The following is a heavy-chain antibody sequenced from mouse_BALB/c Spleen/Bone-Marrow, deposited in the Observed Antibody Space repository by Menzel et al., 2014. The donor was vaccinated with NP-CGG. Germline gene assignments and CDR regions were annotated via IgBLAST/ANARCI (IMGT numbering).Heavy chain of an antibody. V-gene: IGHV14-3*02. D-gene: IGHD2-3*01. CDR2: IDPANGNT. Sequence: EVQVVESGAELVKPGAPVKLSCTASGFNIKDTYMHWVKQRPEQGLEWIGRIDPANGNTKYDPKFQGKATITADTSSNTAYLQLSSLTSEDTAVYYCARGLLQYYYAMDYWGQGTSVTVSS. J-gene: IGHJ4*01. CDR3: ARGLLQYYYAMDY. CDR1: GFNIKDTY.